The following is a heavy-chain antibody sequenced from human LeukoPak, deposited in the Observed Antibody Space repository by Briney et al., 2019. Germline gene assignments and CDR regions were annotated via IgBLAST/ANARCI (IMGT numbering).Heavy chain of an antibody. V-gene: IGHV1-8*01. CDR1: GYTFTSYD. CDR2: MNPNSGNT. J-gene: IGHJ4*02. D-gene: IGHD3-16*02. Sequence: ASVRVCCKASGYTFTSYDINWVRQAAGQGLEWMGWMNPNSGNTGYAQKFQGRVTMTRNTSIRTAYMELSSLRSEDTAVYYCARAAVVSGTYYDYVWGSCRKLIYDYWGQGTLVTVSS. CDR3: ARAAVVSGTYYDYVWGSCRKLIYDY.